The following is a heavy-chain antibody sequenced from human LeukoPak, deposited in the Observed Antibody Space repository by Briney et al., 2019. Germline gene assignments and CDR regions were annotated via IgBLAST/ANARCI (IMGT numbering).Heavy chain of an antibody. CDR1: GYTFTSYY. J-gene: IGHJ4*02. CDR3: ARAQYFDWVSSFDF. Sequence: ASVTVSFTASGYTFTSYYIHWVRQAPGQGLERMGIIDPSGGSTNYAQKFQGRVTVTRDTSTSTVNMELRSLTSEDTAVYYCARAQYFDWVSSFDFWGQGTLVTVSS. D-gene: IGHD3-9*01. V-gene: IGHV1-46*01. CDR2: IDPSGGST.